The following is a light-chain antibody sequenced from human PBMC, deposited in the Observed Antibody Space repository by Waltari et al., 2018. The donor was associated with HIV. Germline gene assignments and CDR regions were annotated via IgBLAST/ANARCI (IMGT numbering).Light chain of an antibody. CDR3: ATLDDSLNGPV. CDR2: SNN. Sequence: QSVLTQPPSVFVTPGQRVTISCSGGSSNIGDTAVSWYQLFPGTAPKLLTYSNNQRPSGVPDRFSGSKSGTSASLAISGLQSEDEADYYCATLDDSLNGPVFGGGTKVTVL. CDR1: SSNIGDTA. J-gene: IGLJ2*01. V-gene: IGLV1-44*01.